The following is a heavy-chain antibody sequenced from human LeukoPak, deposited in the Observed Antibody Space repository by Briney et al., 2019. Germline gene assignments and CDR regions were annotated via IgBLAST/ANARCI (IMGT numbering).Heavy chain of an antibody. CDR2: INPNSGGT. D-gene: IGHD7-27*01. Sequence: ASVKVSCKASGYTFTGYYMHWVRQAPGQGLEWMRWINPNSGGTNYAQKFRGRVTMTRDTSISTAYMELSRLRSDDTAVYYCARGGANWGSYFDYWGQGTLVTVSS. CDR3: ARGGANWGSYFDY. V-gene: IGHV1-2*02. CDR1: GYTFTGYY. J-gene: IGHJ4*02.